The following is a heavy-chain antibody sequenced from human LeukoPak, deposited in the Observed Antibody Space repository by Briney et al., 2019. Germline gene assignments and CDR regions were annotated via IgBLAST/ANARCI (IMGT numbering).Heavy chain of an antibody. CDR3: ARDGQRLAAYDMDV. J-gene: IGHJ6*02. CDR2: IWNDGSNK. CDR1: GFTFRSPA. Sequence: GGSLRLSCATYGFTFRSPAMHWVRQSPGKGLEWVAQIWNDGSNKYYADSVKGRLSVSRDNSQNALYLQMISLMVEDTAVYYCARDGQRLAAYDMDVWGQGTTITVSS. V-gene: IGHV3-33*01. D-gene: IGHD6-25*01.